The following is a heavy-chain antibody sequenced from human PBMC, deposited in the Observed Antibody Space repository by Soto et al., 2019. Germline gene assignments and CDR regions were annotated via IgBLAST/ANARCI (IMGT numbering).Heavy chain of an antibody. Sequence: QVQLQESGPGLVKPSQTLSLTCTVSGGSISSGDYYWSWIRQPPGKGLEWIGYIYYSGSTYYNPSLKSRVTISVDTSKNQFSLKLSSVTAAYTAVYYCARVLSAPGIAAAGTWFDPWGQGTLVNVSS. CDR1: GGSISSGDYY. CDR3: ARVLSAPGIAAAGTWFDP. V-gene: IGHV4-30-4*01. CDR2: IYYSGST. J-gene: IGHJ5*02. D-gene: IGHD6-13*01.